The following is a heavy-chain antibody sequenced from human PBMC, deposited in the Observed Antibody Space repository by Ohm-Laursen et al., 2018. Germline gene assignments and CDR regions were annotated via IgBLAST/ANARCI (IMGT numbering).Heavy chain of an antibody. D-gene: IGHD6-13*01. V-gene: IGHV3-23*01. CDR1: GFTFSTYA. CDR2: ISGSGGST. Sequence: GSLRLSCAASGFTFSTYAMSWVRQAPGKGLEWVSTISGSGGSTYYADSVKGRFTISRDNSKNTLYLQMNSLRAEDTAVYYCAKSITAAENAFDIWGQGTMVTVSS. CDR3: AKSITAAENAFDI. J-gene: IGHJ3*02.